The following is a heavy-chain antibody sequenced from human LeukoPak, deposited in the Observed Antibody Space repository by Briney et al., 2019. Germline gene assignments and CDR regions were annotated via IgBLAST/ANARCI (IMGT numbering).Heavy chain of an antibody. CDR2: ISSSSDYI. CDR3: ARQKYYYDSSGYGAFDY. Sequence: GGSLRLSCAASGFTFNNYNMNWVRQAPGKRLEWVSSISSSSDYIYYADSVKGRFTISRDNAKNSLYLQMSSLRAEDTAVYYCARQKYYYDSSGYGAFDYWGQGTLVTVSS. V-gene: IGHV3-21*01. CDR1: GFTFNNYN. J-gene: IGHJ4*02. D-gene: IGHD3-22*01.